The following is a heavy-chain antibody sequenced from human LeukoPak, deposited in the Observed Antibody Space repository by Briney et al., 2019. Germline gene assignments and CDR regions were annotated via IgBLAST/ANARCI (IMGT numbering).Heavy chain of an antibody. D-gene: IGHD5-18*01. J-gene: IGHJ3*02. CDR3: ARSGYSIGNAFDI. CDR2: VYHTGNT. CDR1: GHSISSGYY. V-gene: IGHV4-38-2*01. Sequence: SETLSLTCAVSGHSISSGYYWGWIRQSPGKGLEWIGTVYHTGNTYYNPSLKSRVTISIDTPKNQFSLKLSSVTAAETAIYYCARSGYSIGNAFDIWGQGTVVTVSS.